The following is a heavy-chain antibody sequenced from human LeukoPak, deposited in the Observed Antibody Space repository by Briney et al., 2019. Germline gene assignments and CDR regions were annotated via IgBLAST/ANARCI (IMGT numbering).Heavy chain of an antibody. V-gene: IGHV4-38-2*02. CDR3: ARPIFPYDLNWFDP. J-gene: IGHJ5*02. D-gene: IGHD2-21*01. CDR1: GYSISSGYY. Sequence: SETLSLTCTVSGYSISSGYYWGWIRQPPGKGLEWIGSIYHSGSTYYNPSLKSRVTISVDTSKNQFSLKLSSVTAADTAVYYCARPIFPYDLNWFDPWGQGTLVTVSS. CDR2: IYHSGST.